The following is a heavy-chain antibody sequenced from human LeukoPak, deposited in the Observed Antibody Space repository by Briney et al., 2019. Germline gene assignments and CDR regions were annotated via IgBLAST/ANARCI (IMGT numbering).Heavy chain of an antibody. CDR2: INPDGSVR. CDR3: ASAFYYAYDY. V-gene: IGHV3-7*03. D-gene: IGHD3-10*01. J-gene: IGHJ4*02. Sequence: GGSLRLSCAASGFTFSSNWMSWVRQAPGKGLEWVANINPDGSVRQYVDSVRGRFTISRDNAKNSLYLQMNNLRAEDTAVYYCASAFYYAYDYWGQGTLVTVSS. CDR1: GFTFSSNW.